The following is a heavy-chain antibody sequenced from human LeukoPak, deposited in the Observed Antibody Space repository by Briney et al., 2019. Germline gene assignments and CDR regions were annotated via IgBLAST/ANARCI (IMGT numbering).Heavy chain of an antibody. CDR3: ANGGYGSGSFLDL. V-gene: IGHV4-59*08. D-gene: IGHD3-10*01. CDR1: GGSISSYY. CDR2: IYYSGST. Sequence: SETLSLTCTASGGSISSYYWSWIRQPPGKGLEWIGYIYYSGSTNYNPSLKSRVTISVDTSKNQCSLKLSSVTAADTAVCYCANGGYGSGSFLDLWGQGTLVTVSS. J-gene: IGHJ4*02.